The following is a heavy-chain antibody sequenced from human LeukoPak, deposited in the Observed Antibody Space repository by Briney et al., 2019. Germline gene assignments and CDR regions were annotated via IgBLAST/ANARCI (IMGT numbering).Heavy chain of an antibody. D-gene: IGHD6-6*01. CDR2: FDPEDGET. CDR3: ARDNIINNSSSSGGDY. V-gene: IGHV1-24*01. J-gene: IGHJ4*02. Sequence: ASVKVSCKVSGYTLTELSMHWVRQAPGKGLEWMGGFDPEDGETIYAQKFQGRVTITADESTSTAYMELSSLRSEDTAVYYCARDNIINNSSSSGGDYWGQGTLVTVSS. CDR1: GYTLTELS.